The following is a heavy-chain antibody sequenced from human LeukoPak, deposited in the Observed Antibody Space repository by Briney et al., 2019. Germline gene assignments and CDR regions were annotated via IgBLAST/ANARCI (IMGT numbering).Heavy chain of an antibody. CDR1: GFPFSSYA. CDR2: LSGSGGTT. D-gene: IGHD5-12*01. V-gene: IGHV3-43*02. CDR3: AKDTIRGYSGYDYSHYFDY. Sequence: GGSLRLSCVVSGFPFSSYAMSWVRQAPGRGLEWVAGLSGSGGTTYYADSVKGRFTISRDNSKNSLYLQMNSLRAEDTALYYCAKDTIRGYSGYDYSHYFDYWGQGTLVTVSS. J-gene: IGHJ4*02.